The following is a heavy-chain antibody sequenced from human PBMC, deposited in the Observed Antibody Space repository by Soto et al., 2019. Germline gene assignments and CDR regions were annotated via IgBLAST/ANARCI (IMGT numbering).Heavy chain of an antibody. D-gene: IGHD2-2*01. CDR1: GFSLSALGVG. CDR3: AQGYCSSMNCYPLWADS. CDR2: VYWDGTK. Sequence: ESGPTLVNPTQTLTLTCSFSGFSLSALGVGVGWIRQPPGKALEWLAVVYWDGTKKYGPSMKTRVRISKHTSKNQVFLTMTNMDPGDTATYYCAQGYCSSMNCYPLWADSWG. V-gene: IGHV2-5*05. J-gene: IGHJ5*01.